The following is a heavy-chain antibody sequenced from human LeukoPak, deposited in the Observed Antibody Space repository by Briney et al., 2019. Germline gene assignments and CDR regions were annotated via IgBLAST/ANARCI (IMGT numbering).Heavy chain of an antibody. CDR1: GYTFTSYG. CDR3: ARVVPAAIYRGFDP. J-gene: IGHJ5*02. Sequence: ASVKVSCRASGYTFTSYGISWVRQAPGQGLEWMGWISAYNGNTNYAQKLQGRVTMTTDTSTSTAYMELRSLRSDDTAVYYCARVVPAAIYRGFDPWGQGTLVTVSS. D-gene: IGHD2-2*01. CDR2: ISAYNGNT. V-gene: IGHV1-18*01.